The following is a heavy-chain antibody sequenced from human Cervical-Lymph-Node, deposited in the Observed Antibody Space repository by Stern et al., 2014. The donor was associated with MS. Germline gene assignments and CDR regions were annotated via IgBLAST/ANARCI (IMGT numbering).Heavy chain of an antibody. CDR2: IYYSGST. CDR3: ARFDSNGHYPYYFDY. D-gene: IGHD3-9*01. J-gene: IGHJ4*02. Sequence: VQLVESGPGLVKPSQTLSLTCSVSDDSINSDDYYWGWIRQPPGKGLEWIGYIYYSGSTHYNPSLKSRFTISIDTSKNQFSLRLNFVTAADTAVYYCARFDSNGHYPYYFDYWGQGILVTVSS. V-gene: IGHV4-30-4*01. CDR1: DDSINSDDYY.